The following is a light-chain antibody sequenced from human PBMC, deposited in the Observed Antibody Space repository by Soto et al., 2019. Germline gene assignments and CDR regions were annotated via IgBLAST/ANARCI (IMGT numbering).Light chain of an antibody. CDR3: SSYAGRDSLR. J-gene: IGLJ3*02. Sequence: QSALTQPPSASGSPGQSVTISCTGTSTDVGEYNYVSWYQHHPGKTPKLLIYEVFRRPSGVPDRFSGAKSGNTASLTVSVFQANDEAEYYCSSYAGRDSLRFGGGTKLTVL. CDR1: STDVGEYNY. V-gene: IGLV2-8*01. CDR2: EVF.